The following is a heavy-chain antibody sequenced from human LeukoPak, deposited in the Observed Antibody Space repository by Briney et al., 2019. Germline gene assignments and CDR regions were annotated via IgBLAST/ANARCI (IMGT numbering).Heavy chain of an antibody. CDR1: GVTFSSYG. V-gene: IGHV3-23*01. CDR2: IGGSGTST. Sequence: GGSLRLSCAASGVTFSSYGMSWVRQAPGKGLEWVSAIGGSGTSTFYGDSVKGRFTISRDNSKNTLYLQMNSLRVEDTAVYYCAKVEMATIFWGQGTLVTVSS. CDR3: AKVEMATIF. D-gene: IGHD5-24*01. J-gene: IGHJ4*02.